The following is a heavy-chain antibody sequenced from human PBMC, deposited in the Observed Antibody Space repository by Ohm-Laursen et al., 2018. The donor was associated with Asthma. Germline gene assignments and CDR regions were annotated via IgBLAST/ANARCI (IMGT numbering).Heavy chain of an antibody. V-gene: IGHV3-7*01. CDR2: INPDERET. Sequence: SLRLSCTASKFTFSNHWMNWVRQAPGKGLEWVANINPDERETRHVDSVKGRFTISRDNAKDSLSLQMNSLRAEDTAVYYCARDGGYCSGGSCYEFDYWGQGTLVTVSS. D-gene: IGHD2-15*01. CDR3: ARDGGYCSGGSCYEFDY. J-gene: IGHJ4*02. CDR1: KFTFSNHW.